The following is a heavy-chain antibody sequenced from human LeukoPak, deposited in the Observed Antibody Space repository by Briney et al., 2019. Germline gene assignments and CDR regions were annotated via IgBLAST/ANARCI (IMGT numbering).Heavy chain of an antibody. V-gene: IGHV1-18*04. CDR2: ISAYKSNT. CDR3: ARDEGKWFGESYYYYGMDV. CDR1: GYTFTSHG. J-gene: IGHJ6*02. D-gene: IGHD3-10*01. Sequence: EASVKVSCKASGYTFTSHGISWLRQAPGQGLEWMGWISAYKSNTTYAQKFQGRVTMTTDTSTSTAYMELRRLTSDDTAVYYCARDEGKWFGESYYYYGMDVWGQGTTVSVSS.